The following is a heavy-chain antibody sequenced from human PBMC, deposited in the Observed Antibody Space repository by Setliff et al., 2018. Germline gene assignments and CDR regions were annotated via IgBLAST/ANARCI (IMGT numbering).Heavy chain of an antibody. Sequence: SETLSLTCTVSGGSVRSHYWSWIRHSPGKGLEWIGFIFYSGDTKSNPSLKSRVTISVDTSNNQVSLTLTSVTAADTAVYYCARGRNVAARLLDTWGQGTLVTVSS. CDR2: IFYSGDT. J-gene: IGHJ5*02. V-gene: IGHV4-59*02. D-gene: IGHD6-6*01. CDR3: ARGRNVAARLLDT. CDR1: GGSVRSHY.